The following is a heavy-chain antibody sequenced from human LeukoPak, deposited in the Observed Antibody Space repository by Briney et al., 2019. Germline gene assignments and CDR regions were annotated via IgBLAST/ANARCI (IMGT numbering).Heavy chain of an antibody. D-gene: IGHD3-22*01. CDR2: INPNSGGT. CDR1: GYTFTGYY. CDR3: ARDLPLTPSYYYDSSDAFDI. V-gene: IGHV1-2*02. Sequence: ASVTVSCKASGYTFTGYYMHWVRQAPGQGLEWMGWINPNSGGTNYAQKFQGRVTMTRDTSISTAYMELSRLRSDDTAVYYCARDLPLTPSYYYDSSDAFDIWGQGTMVTVSS. J-gene: IGHJ3*02.